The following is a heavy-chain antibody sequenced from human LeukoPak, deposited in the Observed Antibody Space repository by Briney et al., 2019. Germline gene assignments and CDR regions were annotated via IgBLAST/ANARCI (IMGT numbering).Heavy chain of an antibody. CDR1: GFTFSSYW. D-gene: IGHD3-9*01. J-gene: IGHJ5*02. CDR2: INSDGSST. Sequence: GGSLRLSCAASGFTFSSYWMHWVRQAPGKGLVWVSRINSDGSSTSYADSVKGRFTITRDNAKNTLYLQMNSLRAEDTAVYYCAKSLILTGYYNHWGQGTLVTVSS. V-gene: IGHV3-74*01. CDR3: AKSLILTGYYNH.